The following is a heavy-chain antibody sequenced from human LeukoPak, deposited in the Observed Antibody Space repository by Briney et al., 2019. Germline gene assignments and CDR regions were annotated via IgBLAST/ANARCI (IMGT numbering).Heavy chain of an antibody. D-gene: IGHD6-6*01. Sequence: GGSLRLSCAASGFTFGSYSMNWVRQAPGKGLEWVSYISSSSSTIYYADSVKGRFTISRDNAKNSLYLQMNSLRAEDTAVYYCARDKYMNYWGQGTLVTVSS. CDR2: ISSSSSTI. J-gene: IGHJ4*02. CDR3: ARDKYMNY. CDR1: GFTFGSYS. V-gene: IGHV3-48*01.